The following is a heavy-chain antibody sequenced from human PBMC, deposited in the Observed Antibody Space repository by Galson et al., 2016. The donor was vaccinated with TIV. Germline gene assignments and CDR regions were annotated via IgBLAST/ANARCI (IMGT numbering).Heavy chain of an antibody. V-gene: IGHV4-59*08. J-gene: IGHJ5*02. Sequence: QVQLQESGPGLVKPSETLSLTCAVSGASISADYWSWIRQPPGGRLEWIAYVYNGDITNYNPPLKSRLTMSADTSKNHFSLRLTSVTAADTAVYYCARHWDTWGQGTLVTVSS. CDR2: VYNGDIT. CDR3: ARHWDT. CDR1: GASISADY.